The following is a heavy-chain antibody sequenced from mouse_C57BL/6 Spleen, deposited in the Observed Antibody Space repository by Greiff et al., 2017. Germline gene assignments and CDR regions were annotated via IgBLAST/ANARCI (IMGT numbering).Heavy chain of an antibody. CDR1: GYTFTDYY. CDR3: ARVNYSFAY. D-gene: IGHD2-1*01. V-gene: IGHV1-19*01. Sequence: EVQLQQSGPVLVKPGASVKMSCKASGYTFTDYYMNWVKQSHGKSLEWIGVINPYNGGTSYNQKFKGKATLTVDQSSSTAYIELNSLTSEDSAVYYCARVNYSFAYWGQGTLVTVSA. CDR2: INPYNGGT. J-gene: IGHJ3*01.